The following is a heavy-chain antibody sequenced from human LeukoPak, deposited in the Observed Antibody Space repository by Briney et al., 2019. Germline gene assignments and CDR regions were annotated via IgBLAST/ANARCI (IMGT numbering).Heavy chain of an antibody. J-gene: IGHJ4*02. CDR1: GFTFSSYA. Sequence: GGSLRLSCAASGFTFSSYAMSWVRQAPGRGLGWVSAISGSGGSTYYADSVKGRFTISRDNSKNTLYLQMNSLRAEDTAVYYCAKDTVGPTVTTFWGQGTLVTVSS. CDR3: AKDTVGPTVTTF. V-gene: IGHV3-23*01. D-gene: IGHD4-11*01. CDR2: ISGSGGST.